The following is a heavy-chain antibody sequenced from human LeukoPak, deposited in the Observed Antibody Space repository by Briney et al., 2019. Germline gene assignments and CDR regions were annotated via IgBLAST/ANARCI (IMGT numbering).Heavy chain of an antibody. CDR3: ARHFREYDFWSGYQNWFDP. CDR1: GGSISSSSYY. D-gene: IGHD3-3*01. CDR2: IYYGGST. V-gene: IGHV4-39*01. J-gene: IGHJ5*02. Sequence: SETLSLTCTVSGGSISSSSYYWGWIRQPPGKGLEWIGSIYYGGSTYYNPSLKSRVTISVDTSKNQFSLKLSSVTAADTAVYYCARHFREYDFWSGYQNWFDPWGQGTLVTVSS.